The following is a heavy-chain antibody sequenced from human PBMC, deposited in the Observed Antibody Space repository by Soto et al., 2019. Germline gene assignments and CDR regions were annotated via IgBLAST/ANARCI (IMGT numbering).Heavy chain of an antibody. CDR1: GGSFSGYY. CDR3: ARAPIKNDILTGYYFDY. CDR2: INHSGSN. J-gene: IGHJ4*02. D-gene: IGHD3-9*01. V-gene: IGHV4-34*01. Sequence: SETLSLTCAVYGGSFSGYYWSWIRQPLGKGLEWIGEINHSGSNNYNPSLKSRVTISVDTSKNQFSLKLSSVTAADTAVYYCARAPIKNDILTGYYFDYWGQGTLVTVSS.